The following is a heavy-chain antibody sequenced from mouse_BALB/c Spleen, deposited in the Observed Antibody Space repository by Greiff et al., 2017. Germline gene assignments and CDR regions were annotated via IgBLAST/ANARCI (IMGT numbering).Heavy chain of an antibody. CDR1: GYTFTDYW. Sequence: QVQLKQPGAELVMPGASVKMSCKASGYTFTDYWMHWVKQRPGQGLEWIGAIDTSDSYTSYNQKFKGKATLTVDESSSTAYMQLSSLTSEDSAVYYCARGGITTATGYFDYWGQGTTLTVSS. CDR3: ARGGITTATGYFDY. CDR2: IDTSDSYT. V-gene: IGHV1-69*01. D-gene: IGHD1-2*01. J-gene: IGHJ2*01.